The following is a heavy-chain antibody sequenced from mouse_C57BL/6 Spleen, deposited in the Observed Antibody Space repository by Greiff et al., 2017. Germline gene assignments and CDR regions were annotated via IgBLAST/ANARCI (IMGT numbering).Heavy chain of an antibody. CDR1: GFNIKDDY. J-gene: IGHJ3*01. D-gene: IGHD2-5*01. V-gene: IGHV14-4*01. CDR3: TTRSNYVRFSY. CDR2: IDPENGDT. Sequence: EVQLQQSGAELVRPGASVKLSCTASGFNIKDDYMHWVKQRPEQGLEWIGWIDPENGDTEYASKFQGKATITADTSSNTAYLQLSSLTSEDTAVYYCTTRSNYVRFSYWGQGTLVTVSA.